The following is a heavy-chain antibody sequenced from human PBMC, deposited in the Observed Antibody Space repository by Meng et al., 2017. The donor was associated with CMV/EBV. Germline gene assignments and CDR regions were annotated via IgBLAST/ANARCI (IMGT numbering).Heavy chain of an antibody. J-gene: IGHJ5*02. CDR3: AHRGRIAAAGTDWFDP. D-gene: IGHD6-13*01. CDR1: GFSLSTSGVG. Sequence: QITLKESGPTLVKPTQTLPLTCTLSGFSLSTSGVGVGWIRQPPGKALEWLALIYWDDDKRYSPSLKSRLTITKDTSKNQVVLTMTNMDPVDTATYYCAHRGRIAAAGTDWFDPWGQGTLVTVSS. CDR2: IYWDDDK. V-gene: IGHV2-5*02.